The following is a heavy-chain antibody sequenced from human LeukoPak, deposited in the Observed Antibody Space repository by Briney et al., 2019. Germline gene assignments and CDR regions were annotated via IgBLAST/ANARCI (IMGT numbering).Heavy chain of an antibody. CDR1: GFTFSSYS. J-gene: IGHJ4*02. D-gene: IGHD3-22*01. Sequence: PGGSLRLSCVASGFTFSSYSMNWVRQAPGKGLEWVSTISASGPYYADAVRGRFTISRDNSRNTLSLQMDSLRAEDTAVYYCAKDHESDGYPCLDHWGLGTLVTVSS. CDR3: AKDHESDGYPCLDH. V-gene: IGHV3-23*01. CDR2: ISASGP.